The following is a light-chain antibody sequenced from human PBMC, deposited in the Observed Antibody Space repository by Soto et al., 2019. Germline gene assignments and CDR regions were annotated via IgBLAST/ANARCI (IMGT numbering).Light chain of an antibody. CDR1: QSLLHSNGYTY. CDR3: MQALQTPPYT. J-gene: IGKJ2*01. Sequence: DIVLTQSPLSLPVTPGEPASISCRPSQSLLHSNGYTYLSWYLQKPGQSPQLLIYLGSNRASGVPDRFSGSESGTDFTLKISRVEAEDVGTYYCMQALQTPPYTFGQGSKLEIK. CDR2: LGS. V-gene: IGKV2-28*01.